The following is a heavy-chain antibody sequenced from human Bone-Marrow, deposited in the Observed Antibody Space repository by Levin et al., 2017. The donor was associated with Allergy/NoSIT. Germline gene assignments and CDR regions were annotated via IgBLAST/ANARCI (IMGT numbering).Heavy chain of an antibody. CDR2: FDPEDGET. Sequence: RASVKVSCKVSGYTLTELSMHWVRQAPGKGLEWMGGFDPEDGETIYAQKFQGRVTMTEDTSTDTAYMELSSLRSEDTAVYYCATVRTLHYDILTGYYRVTDYWGQGTLVTVSS. J-gene: IGHJ4*02. D-gene: IGHD3-9*01. CDR3: ATVRTLHYDILTGYYRVTDY. V-gene: IGHV1-24*01. CDR1: GYTLTELS.